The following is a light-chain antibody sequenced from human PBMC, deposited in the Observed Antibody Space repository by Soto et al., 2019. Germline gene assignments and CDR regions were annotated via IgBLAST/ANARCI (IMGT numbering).Light chain of an antibody. V-gene: IGKV1-33*01. J-gene: IGKJ5*01. CDR2: DAS. CDR1: QDVGYY. CDR3: QHYHSLPIT. Sequence: DIQLTQSPASVSASVGDRVTIPCQASQDVGYYLTWYQQKPGEAPKVLIYDASNLESGVTSRFSGSGSGTDFTFTISSLQPEDLATYYCQHYHSLPITFGRGTRLEFK.